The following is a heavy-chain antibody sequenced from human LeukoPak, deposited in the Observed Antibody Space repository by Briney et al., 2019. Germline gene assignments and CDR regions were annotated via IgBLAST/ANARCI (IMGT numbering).Heavy chain of an antibody. J-gene: IGHJ4*02. D-gene: IGHD1-26*01. CDR1: GYTFRTYA. V-gene: IGHV1-3*01. CDR3: AREVGVTRAYDF. Sequence: ASVKVSCKASGYTFRTYAIHWVRQAPGQRLEWMGWINEGNGNTKYSQRFQGRVTITRDTSASTAYMELSSLRSEDTAVYYCAREVGVTRAYDFWGQGTPVTVSS. CDR2: INEGNGNT.